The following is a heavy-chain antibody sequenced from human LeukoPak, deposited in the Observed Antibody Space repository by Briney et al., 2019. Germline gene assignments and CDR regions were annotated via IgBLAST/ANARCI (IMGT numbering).Heavy chain of an antibody. Sequence: ASVKVSCKASGYNLNTHHMHWVRQAPGQGLEWMGIITSTGTTTICAQKFQGRVTMTRDTSTSTVYMDLSSLRSDDTAVYYCATEYVRTHYFDWWGQGTLVTVSS. CDR3: ATEYVRTHYFDW. V-gene: IGHV1-46*02. D-gene: IGHD3-16*01. CDR2: ITSTGTTT. J-gene: IGHJ4*02. CDR1: GYNLNTHH.